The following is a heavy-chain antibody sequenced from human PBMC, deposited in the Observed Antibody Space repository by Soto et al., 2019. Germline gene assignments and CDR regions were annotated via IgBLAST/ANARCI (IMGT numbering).Heavy chain of an antibody. CDR2: ISGSSSYI. CDR3: ARDHSTMVRGVIGH. Sequence: GGSLRLSCAASGFTFSSYSMNWVRQAPGKGLEWVSSISGSSSYIYYADSVKGRLTISRDNANNSLYLQMNSLRAEDTAVYYCARDHSTMVRGVIGHWGQGTLVTVSS. J-gene: IGHJ4*02. CDR1: GFTFSSYS. V-gene: IGHV3-21*01. D-gene: IGHD3-10*01.